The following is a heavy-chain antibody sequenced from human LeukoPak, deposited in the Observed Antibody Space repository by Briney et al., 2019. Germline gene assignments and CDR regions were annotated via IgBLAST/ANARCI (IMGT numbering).Heavy chain of an antibody. Sequence: GASVKVSCKASGYTFTGYYMHWVRQAPGQGLEWMGWISVYNGDTKYAQKLQGRVTMTTDTSTSTAYMELRSLRSDDTAVYYCAWDESIAEGLPWGQGTLVTVSS. CDR1: GYTFTGYY. CDR2: ISVYNGDT. CDR3: AWDESIAEGLP. D-gene: IGHD6-6*01. J-gene: IGHJ5*02. V-gene: IGHV1-18*04.